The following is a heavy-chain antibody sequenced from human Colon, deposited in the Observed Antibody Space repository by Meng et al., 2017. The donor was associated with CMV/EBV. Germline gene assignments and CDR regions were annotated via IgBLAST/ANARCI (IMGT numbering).Heavy chain of an antibody. CDR3: ARDLGYYYYYGMDV. J-gene: IGHJ6*02. V-gene: IGHV3-21*01. Sequence: GGSLRLSCVASGFNFKVYTMNWVRQAPGKGLEWIASISGSNDFIYYADSVKGRFTVSRDNAKNSLHLQINSLRAEDTAVYYCARDLGYYYYYGMDVWGQGTTVTVSS. CDR2: ISGSNDFI. D-gene: IGHD3-10*01. CDR1: GFNFKVYT.